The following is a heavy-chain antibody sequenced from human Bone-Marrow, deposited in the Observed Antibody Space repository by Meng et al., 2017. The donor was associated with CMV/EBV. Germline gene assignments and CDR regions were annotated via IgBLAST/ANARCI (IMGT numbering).Heavy chain of an antibody. V-gene: IGHV3-53*01. CDR3: ARGSNWFDP. CDR2: IYSGGNT. CDR1: GFTVSSDY. Sequence: RGLSCAACGFTVSSDYLGWVRQAPGKGLEWVSIIYSGGNTYYAESVKGRFTISRDSSKNTLYLQMNSLRADDTAVYYCARGSNWFDPWGQGTLVTVSS. J-gene: IGHJ5*02. D-gene: IGHD6-6*01.